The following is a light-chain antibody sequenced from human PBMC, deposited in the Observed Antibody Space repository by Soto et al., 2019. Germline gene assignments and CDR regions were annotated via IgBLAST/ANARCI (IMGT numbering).Light chain of an antibody. Sequence: QSALTQPASVSGSPGQSITISCTGTSSDIGVYDFVSWYQQHPGRAPKLLIYDVTNRPSGISDRFSGSKSGNTASLTISGLQPEDEADYYCSSYTTSTTRVFGGATKVPVL. J-gene: IGLJ3*02. V-gene: IGLV2-14*01. CDR3: SSYTTSTTRV. CDR1: SSDIGVYDF. CDR2: DVT.